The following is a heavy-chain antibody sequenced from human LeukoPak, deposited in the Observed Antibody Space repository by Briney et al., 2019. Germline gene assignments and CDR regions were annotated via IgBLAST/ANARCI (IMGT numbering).Heavy chain of an antibody. CDR3: AACSGGSCYEERDYYYYMDV. V-gene: IGHV1-18*01. D-gene: IGHD2-15*01. CDR2: ISAYNGNT. Sequence: GASVKVSCKASGYTFTSYGISWVRQAPGQGLEWMGWISAYNGNTNYAQKLQGRVTMTTDTSTSTAYMELRSLRSDDTAVYYCAACSGGSCYEERDYYYYMDVWGKGTTVTVSS. CDR1: GYTFTSYG. J-gene: IGHJ6*03.